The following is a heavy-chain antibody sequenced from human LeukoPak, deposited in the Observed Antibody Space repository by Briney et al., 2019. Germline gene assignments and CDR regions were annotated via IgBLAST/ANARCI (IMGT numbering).Heavy chain of an antibody. CDR3: ARSNYDILTGYYIDPFYFDY. V-gene: IGHV3-74*01. D-gene: IGHD3-9*01. CDR1: GFTFSSYW. J-gene: IGHJ4*02. Sequence: PGGSLRLSCAASGFTFSSYWMHWVRQAPGKGLVWVSRINSDGSSTSYVDSVKGRFTISRDNAKNTLYLQMNSLRAEDTAVYYCARSNYDILTGYYIDPFYFDYWGQGTLVTVSS. CDR2: INSDGSST.